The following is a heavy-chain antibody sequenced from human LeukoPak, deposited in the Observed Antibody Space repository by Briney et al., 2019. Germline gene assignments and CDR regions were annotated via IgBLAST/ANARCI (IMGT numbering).Heavy chain of an antibody. CDR1: GGTFSTYG. J-gene: IGHJ3*02. CDR3: ARDKDYGGNLYTFDI. Sequence: GASVKVSCKASGGTFSTYGISWVRQAPGQGLEWMGGIIPIFGTANYAQKFQGRVTIIADKATSTAYMELSSLRSEDTAVYYCARDKDYGGNLYTFDIWGQGTMVTVSS. D-gene: IGHD4-23*01. CDR2: IIPIFGTA. V-gene: IGHV1-69*06.